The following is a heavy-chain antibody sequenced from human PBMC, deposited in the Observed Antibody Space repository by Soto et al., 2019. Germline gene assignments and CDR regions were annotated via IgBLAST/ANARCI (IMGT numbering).Heavy chain of an antibody. D-gene: IGHD3-3*01. V-gene: IGHV3-23*01. Sequence: GGSLRLSCAASGFTFSSYAMSWVRQAPGKGLEWVSAISGSGGSTYYADSVKGRFTISRDNSKNTLYLQMNSLRAEDTAVYYFAKDFTIFGVVMPPGAFDIWGQGTMVTVSS. J-gene: IGHJ3*02. CDR1: GFTFSSYA. CDR2: ISGSGGST. CDR3: AKDFTIFGVVMPPGAFDI.